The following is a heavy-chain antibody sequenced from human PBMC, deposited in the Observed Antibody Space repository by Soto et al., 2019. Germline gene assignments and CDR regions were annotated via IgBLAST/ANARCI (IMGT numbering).Heavy chain of an antibody. D-gene: IGHD1-26*01. CDR1: GSSISSGGYS. V-gene: IGHV4-30-2*01. J-gene: IGHJ4*02. CDR2: IYHSGST. Sequence: PAETLSLTCAVSGSSISSGGYSWSWIRQPPGKGLEWIGYIYHSGSTYYNPSLKSRVTISVDRSKNQFSLKLSSVTAADTAVYYCARVGGLEWEPAPAPHIDYWGQGTLVTVSS. CDR3: ARVGGLEWEPAPAPHIDY.